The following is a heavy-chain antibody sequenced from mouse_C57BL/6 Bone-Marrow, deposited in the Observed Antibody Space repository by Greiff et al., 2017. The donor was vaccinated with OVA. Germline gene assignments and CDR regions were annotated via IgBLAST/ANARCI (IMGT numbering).Heavy chain of an antibody. CDR2: IDPSDSYT. V-gene: IGHV1-69*01. J-gene: IGHJ2*01. CDR1: GYTFTSYW. Sequence: QVQLKQPGAELVMPGASVKLSCKASGYTFTSYWMHWVKQRPGQGLEWIGEIDPSDSYTNYNQKFKGKSTLTVDKSSSTAYMQLSSLTSEDSAVYYCARESYYLDYWGQGTTLTVSS. CDR3: ARESYYLDY.